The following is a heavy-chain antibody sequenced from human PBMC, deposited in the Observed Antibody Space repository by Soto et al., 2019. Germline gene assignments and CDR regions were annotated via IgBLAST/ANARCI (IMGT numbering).Heavy chain of an antibody. V-gene: IGHV3-33*01. CDR2: IWSDGNKE. CDR1: GFPFWHYG. J-gene: IGHJ6*02. D-gene: IGHD6-19*01. CDR3: DRDRNGGWFHMAL. Sequence: QVQLVESGGGVVQPGRSLRLSCVGSGFPFWHYGMHWVRQAPGKGLEWVAVIWSDGNKESYADSVKGRFAISRDNSKDTLYLEMISLRVEDTAVYFCDRDRNGGWFHMALWGHGTTVSVSS.